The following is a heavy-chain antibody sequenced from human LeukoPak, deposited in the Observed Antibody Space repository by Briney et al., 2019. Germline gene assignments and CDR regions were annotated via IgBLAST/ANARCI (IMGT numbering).Heavy chain of an antibody. Sequence: SETLSLTCTVSGGSIGSISSSSYYWGWIRQPPGKGLEWFGSIYYSGSTYYNPTLKSRVTISVDTSKNQFSLRLSSVTAADTAVYSCAGGNSGSEYFRHWGQGTLVTVSS. CDR1: GGSIGSISSSSYY. D-gene: IGHD6-19*01. CDR2: IYYSGST. CDR3: AGGNSGSEYFRH. V-gene: IGHV4-39*07. J-gene: IGHJ1*01.